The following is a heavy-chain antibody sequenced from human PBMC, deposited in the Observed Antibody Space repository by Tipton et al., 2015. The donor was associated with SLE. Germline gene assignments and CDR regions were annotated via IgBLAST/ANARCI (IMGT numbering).Heavy chain of an antibody. V-gene: IGHV4-59*11. D-gene: IGHD6-19*01. CDR1: GGSISSHY. CDR2: IYNSGST. J-gene: IGHJ4*02. CDR3: ARLAVAGMWYYFDF. Sequence: TLSLTCTVSGGSISSHYWSWIRQPPGKGLEWIGYIYNSGSTNYSPFLNSRITISVDTSKNQLSLNVISMTAADAAVYYCARLAVAGMWYYFDFWGQGAPVTVSS.